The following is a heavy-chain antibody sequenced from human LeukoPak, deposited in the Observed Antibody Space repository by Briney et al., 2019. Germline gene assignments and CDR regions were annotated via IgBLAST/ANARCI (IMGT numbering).Heavy chain of an antibody. Sequence: SVKVSCKASGYTFTGSYMHWVRQAPGQGLEWMGWINLNSGGTNYAQKFQVRVTMTRDTSISTAYMELSRLRSDDTAVYYCARSPHILTGENFDYWGQGTLVTVSS. D-gene: IGHD3-9*01. V-gene: IGHV1-2*02. CDR3: ARSPHILTGENFDY. J-gene: IGHJ4*02. CDR1: GYTFTGSY. CDR2: INLNSGGT.